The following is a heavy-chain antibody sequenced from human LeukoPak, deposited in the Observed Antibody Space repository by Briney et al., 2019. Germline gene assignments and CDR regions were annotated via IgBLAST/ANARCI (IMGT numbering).Heavy chain of an antibody. V-gene: IGHV1-2*02. CDR1: GYTFTGYY. CDR3: ARGEDSYYYYGMDV. Sequence: ASVKLSCKASGYTFTGYYMHWVRQAPGQGLEWMGWINPNSGGTNYAQKFQGRVTMTRDTSISTAYMELSRLRSDDTAVYYCARGEDSYYYYGMDVWGQGTTVTVSS. J-gene: IGHJ6*02. CDR2: INPNSGGT. D-gene: IGHD3/OR15-3a*01.